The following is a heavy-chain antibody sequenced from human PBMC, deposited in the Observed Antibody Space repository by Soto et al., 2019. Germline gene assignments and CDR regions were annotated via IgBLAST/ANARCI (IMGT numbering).Heavy chain of an antibody. CDR1: GGSFSGYY. Sequence: SETLSLTYAVYGGSFSGYYWSWIRQPPGKGLEWIGEINHSGSTNYNPSLKSRVTISVDTSKNQFSLKLSSVTAADTAVYYCARGFRGRELIKNLNRRYYYGMDVCGQGTTVTV. J-gene: IGHJ6*02. CDR2: INHSGST. V-gene: IGHV4-34*01. CDR3: ARGFRGRELIKNLNRRYYYGMDV. D-gene: IGHD1-26*01.